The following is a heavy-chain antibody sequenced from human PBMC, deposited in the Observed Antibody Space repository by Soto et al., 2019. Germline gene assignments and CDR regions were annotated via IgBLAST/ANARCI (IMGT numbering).Heavy chain of an antibody. J-gene: IGHJ5*02. V-gene: IGHV4-59*01. Sequence: SETLSLTCTVSGGSISSYYWSWIRQPPGKGLEWIGYIYYSGSTNYNPSLKSRVTISVDTSKNQFSLKLSSVTTADTAVYYCARTLMVRGVIIREVAWFDPWGQGTLVTVS. CDR2: IYYSGST. CDR3: ARTLMVRGVIIREVAWFDP. CDR1: GGSISSYY. D-gene: IGHD3-10*01.